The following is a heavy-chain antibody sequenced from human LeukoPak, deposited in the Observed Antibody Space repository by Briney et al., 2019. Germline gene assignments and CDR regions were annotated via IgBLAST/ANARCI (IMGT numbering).Heavy chain of an antibody. CDR3: ARDGAFRIYDY. CDR1: GFTFSSYW. V-gene: IGHV3-7*01. J-gene: IGHJ4*02. CDR2: IKQDGSEK. D-gene: IGHD3-3*02. Sequence: GGSLRLSCAASGFTFSSYWMTWVRQAPGNGLEWVASIKQDGSEKYYVDSVKGRFTISRDNARNSLYLQMSSLRADDTAVYYCARDGAFRIYDYWGQGSLVTVSS.